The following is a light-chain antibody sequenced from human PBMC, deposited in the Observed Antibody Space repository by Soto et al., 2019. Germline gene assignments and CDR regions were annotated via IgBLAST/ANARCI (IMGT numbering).Light chain of an antibody. V-gene: IGKV3-15*01. CDR3: QQYNNWPPLT. CDR2: GAS. J-gene: IGKJ4*01. Sequence: DIVMTQSPATLSVSPGESATLSCRASQSVSSNLAWYQQKPGQSPRLLIYGASTRATGIPARFSGSGSGTEFTLTISSLQSEDLAVYYCQQYNNWPPLTFGG. CDR1: QSVSSN.